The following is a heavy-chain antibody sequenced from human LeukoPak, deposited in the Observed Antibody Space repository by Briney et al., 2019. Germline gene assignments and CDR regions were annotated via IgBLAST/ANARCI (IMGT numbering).Heavy chain of an antibody. D-gene: IGHD5-12*01. V-gene: IGHV3-74*01. CDR1: GITFSYYW. CDR3: AREGGYDPFEH. J-gene: IGHJ4*02. Sequence: PGGSLRLSCAASGITFSYYWMHWVPQAPGKGLVWVSRIDAGGSSATYADSVKGRFTISRDNAKNTLYLQMNSLRAEDTAVYYCAREGGYDPFEHWGQGTLVTVSS. CDR2: IDAGGSSA.